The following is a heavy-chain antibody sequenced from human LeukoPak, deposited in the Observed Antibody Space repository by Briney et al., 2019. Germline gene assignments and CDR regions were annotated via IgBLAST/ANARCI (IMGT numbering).Heavy chain of an antibody. J-gene: IGHJ5*02. CDR3: ARARGGP. CDR1: GFTVSSNY. V-gene: IGHV3-53*01. CDR2: LYNGGNT. D-gene: IGHD3-10*01. Sequence: GGSLRLSCAVSGFTVSSNYMSWVRQAPGKGLEWVSVLYNGGNTYYADSVKGRFTVSRDNSKNTLYLQMNSLRAEDTAVYYCARARGGPWGQGTLVTVSS.